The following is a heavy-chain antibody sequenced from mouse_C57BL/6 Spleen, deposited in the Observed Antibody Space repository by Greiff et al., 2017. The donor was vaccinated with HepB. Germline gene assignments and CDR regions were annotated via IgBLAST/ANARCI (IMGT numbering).Heavy chain of an antibody. CDR3: ARGGSNYFDY. Sequence: VKLVESGAELVKPGASVKISCKASGYAFSSYWMNWVKQRPGKGLEWIGQIYPGDGDTNYNGKFKGKATLTADKSSSTAYMQLSSLTSEDSAVYFCARGGSNYFDYWGQGTTLTVSS. CDR2: IYPGDGDT. CDR1: GYAFSSYW. V-gene: IGHV1-80*01. J-gene: IGHJ2*01. D-gene: IGHD1-1*01.